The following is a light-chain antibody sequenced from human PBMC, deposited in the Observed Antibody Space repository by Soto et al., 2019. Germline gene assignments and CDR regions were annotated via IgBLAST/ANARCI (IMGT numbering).Light chain of an antibody. CDR3: GSYTSTDTYV. J-gene: IGLJ1*01. CDR2: EVS. Sequence: QSVLAQPSSVSGSPGQSITISCTGTSTDVGGYNYVSWYQHHPGKGPKLIIYEVSNRPSGVSDRFSGSKSGNKASLIISNLEAEDESDYYCGSYTSTDTYVFGTGTKITVL. CDR1: STDVGGYNY. V-gene: IGLV2-14*01.